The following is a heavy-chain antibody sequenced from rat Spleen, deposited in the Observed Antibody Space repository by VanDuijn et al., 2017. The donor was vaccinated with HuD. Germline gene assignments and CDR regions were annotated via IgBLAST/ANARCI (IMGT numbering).Heavy chain of an antibody. CDR2: INYSGST. J-gene: IGHJ2*01. CDR1: GYSITSSY. CDR3: VRYTAAISFDY. D-gene: IGHD1-11*01. Sequence: EVQLQESGPGLVKPSQSLSLTCSVTGYSITSSYRWNWIRKFPGNEMEWIGHINYSGSTTYNPSLKSRISITRDTSKNQFFLQLNSVTTEETAIYFCVRYTAAISFDYWGQGVMVTVSS. V-gene: IGHV3-1*01.